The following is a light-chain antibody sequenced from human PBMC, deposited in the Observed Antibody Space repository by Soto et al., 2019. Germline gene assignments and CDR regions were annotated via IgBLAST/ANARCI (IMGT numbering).Light chain of an antibody. J-gene: IGKJ1*01. CDR2: DAS. CDR1: QTITRW. CDR3: QQYHTFWT. Sequence: DIQMTQSPSTLSASVGDRVTIACRANQTITRWLAWYQQKPGKAPKLLIFDASTLESGVPSRFSGSVYGTEFTLTISSLQPEDFATYYYQQYHTFWTFGQGTSVEVK. V-gene: IGKV1-5*01.